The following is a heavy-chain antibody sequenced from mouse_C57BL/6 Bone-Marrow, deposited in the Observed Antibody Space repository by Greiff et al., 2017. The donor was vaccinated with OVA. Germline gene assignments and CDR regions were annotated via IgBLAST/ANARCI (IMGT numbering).Heavy chain of an antibody. CDR1: GFTFSDYY. J-gene: IGHJ4*01. CDR2: ISNGGGST. V-gene: IGHV5-12*01. Sequence: EVQVVESGGGLVQPGGSLKLSCAASGFTFSDYYMYWVRQTPEKRLEWVAYISNGGGSTYYPDTVKGRFTISRDNAKNTLYLQMSRLKSEDTAMYYCARQEGYGYDGYAMDYWGQGTSVTVSS. CDR3: ARQEGYGYDGYAMDY. D-gene: IGHD2-2*01.